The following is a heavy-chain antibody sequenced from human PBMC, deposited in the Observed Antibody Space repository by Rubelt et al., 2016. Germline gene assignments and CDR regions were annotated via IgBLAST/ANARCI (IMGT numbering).Heavy chain of an antibody. Sequence: VQLVESGGGVVQPGGSLRLSCAASGFTFSDHCMSWVRQAPGKELEWVANINQDGSEKKYVDSVKGRFTISRDNAKNSLFLQMGSLRAEDTAVYYCARAPQVYCSYGLEVWGQGTTVTVSS. CDR3: ARAPQVYCSYGLEV. CDR1: GFTFSDHC. J-gene: IGHJ6*02. V-gene: IGHV3-7*03. D-gene: IGHD5/OR15-5a*01. CDR2: INQDGSEK.